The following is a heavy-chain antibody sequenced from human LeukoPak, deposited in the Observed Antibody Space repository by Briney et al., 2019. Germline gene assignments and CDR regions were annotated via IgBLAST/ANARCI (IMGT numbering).Heavy chain of an antibody. CDR1: GFTFSSSW. CDR3: ARDWGPTRPFDY. Sequence: GGSLRLSCAASGFTFSSSWMTWVRQAPGKGLEWVAHIKQDGSEKYYVDSVKGRFTISRDNAKNSLYLQMNSLRAEDTAVYYCARDWGPTRPFDYWGQGTLVTVSS. V-gene: IGHV3-7*05. CDR2: IKQDGSEK. J-gene: IGHJ4*02. D-gene: IGHD7-27*01.